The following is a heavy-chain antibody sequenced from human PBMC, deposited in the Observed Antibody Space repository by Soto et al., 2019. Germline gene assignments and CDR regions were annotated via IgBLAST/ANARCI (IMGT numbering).Heavy chain of an antibody. CDR2: IYSSGDRI. Sequence: SLRLSCAASGFTFSTYAMSWVRQAPGKGLEWVSTIYSSGDRIYYADSVKGRFTISRDNSKNTLYLQMNSLGAEDTAVYYCAKGPISPYGMDVWGQGTTVTVSS. CDR3: AKGPISPYGMDV. J-gene: IGHJ6*02. D-gene: IGHD3-3*01. CDR1: GFTFSTYA. V-gene: IGHV3-23*01.